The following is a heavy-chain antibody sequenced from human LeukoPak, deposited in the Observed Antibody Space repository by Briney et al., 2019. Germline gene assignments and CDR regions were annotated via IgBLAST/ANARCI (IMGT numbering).Heavy chain of an antibody. CDR3: ARDVNWEYYDSSGLDF. Sequence: GGSLRLSCTVSGFTVSSNSMSWVRQAPGKGLEWVSLITSSSSFIYYADSVKGRFTISRDNAKDSVYLQMNSLRAEDTAVYYCARDVNWEYYDSSGLDFWGQGTLVTVSS. CDR1: GFTVSSNS. CDR2: ITSSSSFI. D-gene: IGHD3-22*01. J-gene: IGHJ4*02. V-gene: IGHV3-21*06.